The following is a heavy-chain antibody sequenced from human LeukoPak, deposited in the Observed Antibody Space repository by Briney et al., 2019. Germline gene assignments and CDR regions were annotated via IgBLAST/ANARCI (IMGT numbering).Heavy chain of an antibody. J-gene: IGHJ4*02. CDR1: GFTFGSYV. CDR3: AKGGLSSSGYGYYFDY. CDR2: ISGSGGST. V-gene: IGHV3-23*01. D-gene: IGHD6-13*01. Sequence: GGLRRLSCASSGFTFGSYVVRWVRRAPGKGLEWVSAISGSGGSTYYADSVKGRFTISRDNSKNTLYLQMNSLRAEDTAVYYCAKGGLSSSGYGYYFDYWGQGTLVTVSS.